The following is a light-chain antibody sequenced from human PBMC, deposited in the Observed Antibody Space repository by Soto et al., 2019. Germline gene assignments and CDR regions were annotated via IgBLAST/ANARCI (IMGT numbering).Light chain of an antibody. V-gene: IGKV3-15*01. CDR1: QSITTN. J-gene: IGKJ2*01. CDR2: GAS. Sequence: EIVMTQSPATLSVSPGDRATLSCRASQSITTNLAWYQQKPGQAPRLLIYGASTRATGLPARFSGSGSGTEFTLTISSLQSEDFAVYYCQQYYTWPYSFGQGTNLDI. CDR3: QQYYTWPYS.